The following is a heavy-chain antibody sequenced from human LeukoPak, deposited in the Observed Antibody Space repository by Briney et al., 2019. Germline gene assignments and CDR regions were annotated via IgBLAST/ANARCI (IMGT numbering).Heavy chain of an antibody. Sequence: GGSLRLSCAASGFTFSSYGMHWVRQAPGKGLEWVAVIWYDGSNKYYADSVKGRFTISRDNSKNTLYLQMNSLRAEDTAVYYCAREGLSLGSGSYTFDYWGQGTLVTVSS. V-gene: IGHV3-33*01. J-gene: IGHJ4*02. CDR2: IWYDGSNK. CDR1: GFTFSSYG. CDR3: AREGLSLGSGSYTFDY. D-gene: IGHD3-10*01.